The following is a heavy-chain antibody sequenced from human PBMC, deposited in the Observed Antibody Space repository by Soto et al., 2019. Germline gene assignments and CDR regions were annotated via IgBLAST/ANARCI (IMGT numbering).Heavy chain of an antibody. CDR3: ARDRGGSYSSPYYYGMDV. V-gene: IGHV4-61*01. CDR2: IYYSGST. CDR1: GGSVSSGSYY. J-gene: IGHJ6*02. D-gene: IGHD1-26*01. Sequence: KPSETLSLTCTVSGGSVSSGSYYWSWIRQPPGKGLEWIGYIYYSGSTNYNPSLKSRVTISVDTSKNQFSLKLSSVTAADTAVYYCARDRGGSYSSPYYYGMDVWGQGTTVTVSS.